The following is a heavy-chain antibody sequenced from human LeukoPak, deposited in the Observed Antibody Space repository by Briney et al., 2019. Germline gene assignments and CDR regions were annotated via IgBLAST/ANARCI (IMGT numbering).Heavy chain of an antibody. D-gene: IGHD3-22*01. V-gene: IGHV3-30-3*01. Sequence: GGSLRLSCAASGFTFSSFAVHWVRQAPGKGLEWVAVVSYDGSNKYYADSVKGRFTISRDNSKNTLYLQMNSLRAEDTAVYYCARDLYLRSRLDITLIAMDYWGQGTLVTVSS. CDR2: VSYDGSNK. CDR3: ARDLYLRSRLDITLIAMDY. CDR1: GFTFSSFA. J-gene: IGHJ4*02.